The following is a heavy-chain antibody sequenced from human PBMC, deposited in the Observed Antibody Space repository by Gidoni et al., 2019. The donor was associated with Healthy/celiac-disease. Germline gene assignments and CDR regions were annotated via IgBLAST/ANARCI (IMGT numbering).Heavy chain of an antibody. CDR3: ARDPGIAVAGTHSSSYGMDV. CDR1: GFTSSSYG. D-gene: IGHD6-19*01. V-gene: IGHV3-33*01. J-gene: IGHJ6*02. CDR2: IWYDGSNK. Sequence: QVQLVESGGGVVQPGRSLRLSCAASGFTSSSYGLHWVRQAPGKGLGWVAVIWYDGSNKYYADSVKGRFTISRDNYKNTLYQKMNSLRAEDTAVYYCARDPGIAVAGTHSSSYGMDVWGQGTTVTVSS.